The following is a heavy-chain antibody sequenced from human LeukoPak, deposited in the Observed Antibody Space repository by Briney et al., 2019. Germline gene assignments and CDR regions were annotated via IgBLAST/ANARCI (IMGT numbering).Heavy chain of an antibody. CDR1: GYTFTGYY. Sequence: ASVKVSCKASGYTFTGYYMHWVRRAPGQGLEWMGWINPNSGGTNYAQKFQGRVTMTRDMSISTAYMELSRLRSDDTAVYYCARGFYVWGSYRSPPFDYWGQGTLVTVSS. CDR3: ARGFYVWGSYRSPPFDY. J-gene: IGHJ4*02. V-gene: IGHV1-2*02. CDR2: INPNSGGT. D-gene: IGHD3-16*02.